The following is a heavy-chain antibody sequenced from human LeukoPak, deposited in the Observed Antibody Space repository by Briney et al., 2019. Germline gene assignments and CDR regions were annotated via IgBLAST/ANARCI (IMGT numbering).Heavy chain of an antibody. J-gene: IGHJ3*02. Sequence: SETLSLTCTASGGSISSYYWSWIRQPPGKGLEWIGYIYYSGSTNYNPSLKSRVTISVDTSKNQFSLKLSSVTAADTAVYYCAGTTVTTLHAFDIWGQGTMVTVSS. CDR2: IYYSGST. V-gene: IGHV4-59*01. CDR1: GGSISSYY. D-gene: IGHD4-17*01. CDR3: AGTTVTTLHAFDI.